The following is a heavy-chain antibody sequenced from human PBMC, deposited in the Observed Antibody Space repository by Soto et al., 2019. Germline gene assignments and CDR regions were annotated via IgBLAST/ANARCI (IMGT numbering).Heavy chain of an antibody. D-gene: IGHD6-13*01. J-gene: IGHJ4*02. CDR2: ISSAGNYI. Sequence: GGSLRLSCAASGFSFSSYSMNWVRQAPGKGLEWVSSISSAGNYINYADSVKGRFTISRDNAKNSLSLQMNSLRAEDTAIYFCARDEGSGVAVADLDYWGQGTLVTVSS. CDR1: GFSFSSYS. V-gene: IGHV3-21*01. CDR3: ARDEGSGVAVADLDY.